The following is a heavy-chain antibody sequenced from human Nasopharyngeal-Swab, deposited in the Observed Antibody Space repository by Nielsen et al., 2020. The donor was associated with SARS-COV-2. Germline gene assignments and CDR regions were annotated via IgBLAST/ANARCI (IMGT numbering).Heavy chain of an antibody. Sequence: SETLSLTCTVSGGSISSYYWSWIRQPPGKGLEWIGYIYYSGSTNYNPSLKSRVTISVDTSKNQFSLKLSSVTAADTAVYYRARGADQSDGMDVWGQGTTVTVSS. CDR1: GGSISSYY. CDR2: IYYSGST. J-gene: IGHJ6*02. CDR3: ARGADQSDGMDV. D-gene: IGHD4/OR15-4a*01. V-gene: IGHV4-59*08.